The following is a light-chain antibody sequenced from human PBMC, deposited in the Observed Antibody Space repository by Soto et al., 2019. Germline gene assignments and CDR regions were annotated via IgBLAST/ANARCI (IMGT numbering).Light chain of an antibody. J-gene: IGKJ2*01. CDR2: KTS. CDR1: QNINSW. CDR3: KQYSSYSRYT. Sequence: IPMTQSPSILSASVGDRVTITCRASQNINSWLAWYQQKPGKAPKLLIYKTSNLGSGVPSRFSGSESGTEFTLTISSLQPDDFATYYCKQYSSYSRYTFGQGTKVEIK. V-gene: IGKV1-5*03.